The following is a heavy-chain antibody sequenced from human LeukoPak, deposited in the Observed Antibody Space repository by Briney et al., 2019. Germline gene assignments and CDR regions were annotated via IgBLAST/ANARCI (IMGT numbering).Heavy chain of an antibody. J-gene: IGHJ4*02. D-gene: IGHD2-15*01. CDR3: ARDGPHSPGPVGDFDY. Sequence: PSETLSLTCTVSGGSISSYYWSWLRQPPGKGLEWIGYIYYSGTTDYNPSLKSRVTISVDTSKNQFSLKLSSVTAADTAVYYCARDGPHSPGPVGDFDYWGQGTLVTVSS. CDR2: IYYSGTT. CDR1: GGSISSYY. V-gene: IGHV4-59*12.